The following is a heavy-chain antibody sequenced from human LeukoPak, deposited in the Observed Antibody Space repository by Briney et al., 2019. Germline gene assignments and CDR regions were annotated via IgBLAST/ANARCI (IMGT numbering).Heavy chain of an antibody. D-gene: IGHD5-24*01. CDR3: ANWAEMATIEY. V-gene: IGHV3-13*01. CDR2: IGTAGDT. Sequence: GGSLRLSCAASGFTFSSYDMHWVRQATGKGLEWVSAIGTAGDTYYPGSVKGRFTISRDNSKNTLYLQMNSLRAEDTAVYYCANWAEMATIEYWGQGTLVTVSS. J-gene: IGHJ4*02. CDR1: GFTFSSYD.